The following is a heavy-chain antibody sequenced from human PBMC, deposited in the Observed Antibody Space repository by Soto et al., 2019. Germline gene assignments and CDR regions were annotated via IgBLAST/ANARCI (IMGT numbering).Heavy chain of an antibody. CDR2: IYPGDSDT. CDR1: GFTFTNYW. V-gene: IGHV5-51*01. J-gene: IGHJ4*02. Sequence: GESLKISCRGSGFTFTNYWIAWVRQMPGKGLEWMGIIYPGDSDTSYSPSFQGQVTISADKSINTAYLHWSSLKASDTAMYYCAKHEGYCSSTTCSNFDYWGQGTLVTVSS. D-gene: IGHD2-2*01. CDR3: AKHEGYCSSTTCSNFDY.